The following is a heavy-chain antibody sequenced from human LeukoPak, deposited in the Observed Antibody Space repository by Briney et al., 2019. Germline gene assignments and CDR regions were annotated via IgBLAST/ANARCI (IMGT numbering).Heavy chain of an antibody. CDR1: GGSISSSSYY. CDR3: ARVARITIFGVVTLYFDY. CDR2: IYYSGST. V-gene: IGHV4-61*05. J-gene: IGHJ4*02. D-gene: IGHD3-3*01. Sequence: SETLSLTCTVSGGSISSSSYYWSWIRQPPGKGLEWIGYIYYSGSTNYNPSLKSRVTISVDTSKNQFSLKLSSVTATDTAVYYCARVARITIFGVVTLYFDYWGQGNLVTVSS.